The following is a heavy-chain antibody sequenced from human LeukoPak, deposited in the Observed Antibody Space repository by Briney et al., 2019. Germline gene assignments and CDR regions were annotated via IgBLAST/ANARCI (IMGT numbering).Heavy chain of an antibody. CDR2: IYCSGST. CDR1: GGSTSSYY. CDR3: ARHRYGDLRYYYYSRMDV. Sequence: PSETLSLTCTVSGGSTSSYYWSWIRRPPGKGLEWVGYIYCSGSTNYNPSLKRRGTISVDTSKNQFSVKLSSVTAADTAVYSCARHRYGDLRYYYYSRMDVWGQGTTVTVSS. V-gene: IGHV4-59*08. D-gene: IGHD4-17*01. J-gene: IGHJ6*02.